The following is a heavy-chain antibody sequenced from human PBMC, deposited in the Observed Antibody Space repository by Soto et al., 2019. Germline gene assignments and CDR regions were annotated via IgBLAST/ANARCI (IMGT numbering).Heavy chain of an antibody. CDR1: GGSISSYY. CDR3: ASGGSYPNDFDY. J-gene: IGHJ4*02. Sequence: PSETLSLTCTVSGGSISSYYWSWIRQPPGKGLEWIGYIYYSGSTNYNPSLKSRVTISVDTSKNQFSLKLSSVTAADTAVYYCASGGSYPNDFDYWGQGTLVTVSS. D-gene: IGHD1-26*01. CDR2: IYYSGST. V-gene: IGHV4-59*01.